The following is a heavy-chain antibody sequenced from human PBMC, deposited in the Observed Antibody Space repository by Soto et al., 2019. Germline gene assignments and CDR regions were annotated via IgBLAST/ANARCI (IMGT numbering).Heavy chain of an antibody. CDR2: ISYDGSNK. D-gene: IGHD3-10*02. CDR1: GFTFSSYA. CDR3: ARIVRRGFDAFDI. Sequence: AGGSLRLSCAASGFTFSSYAMHWVRQAPGKGLEWVAVISYDGSNKYYADSVKGRFTISRDNSKNTLYLQMNSLRAEDTAVYYCARIVRRGFDAFDIRGQGTMVTVSS. V-gene: IGHV3-30-3*01. J-gene: IGHJ3*02.